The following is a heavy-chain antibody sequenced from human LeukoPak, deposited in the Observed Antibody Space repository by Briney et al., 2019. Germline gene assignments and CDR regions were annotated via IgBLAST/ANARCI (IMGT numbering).Heavy chain of an antibody. D-gene: IGHD6-19*01. CDR2: ISGSGGST. Sequence: GGSLRLSCAASGFTFSSYAMSWVRQAPGKGLEWVSAISGSGGSTYYADYVKGRFTISRDNSKNTLYLQMNSLRAEDTAVYYCARDSSGWYTEEYWGQGTLVTVSS. J-gene: IGHJ4*02. CDR3: ARDSSGWYTEEY. CDR1: GFTFSSYA. V-gene: IGHV3-23*01.